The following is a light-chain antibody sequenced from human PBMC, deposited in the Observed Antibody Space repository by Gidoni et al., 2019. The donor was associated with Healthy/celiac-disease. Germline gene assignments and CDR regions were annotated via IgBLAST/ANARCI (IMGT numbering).Light chain of an antibody. Sequence: DIVLTQSQGPLSLSPGERATLSCRARQSVSSSYLAWYQQKPGQAPRLLIDGASSRATGIPDRFSGSGSGTDFTLTISRLEPEDFAVYYCQQYGSPWTFGQGTKVEIK. J-gene: IGKJ1*01. CDR1: QSVSSSY. CDR3: QQYGSPWT. CDR2: GAS. V-gene: IGKV3-20*01.